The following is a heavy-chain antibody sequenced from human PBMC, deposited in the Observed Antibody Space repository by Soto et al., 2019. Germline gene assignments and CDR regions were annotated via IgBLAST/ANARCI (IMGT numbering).Heavy chain of an antibody. V-gene: IGHV5-51*03. CDR1: GYSFTSYW. CDR2: IYPGDSDT. J-gene: IGHJ6*02. CDR3: AGGGYSYGSNYYYYGMDV. D-gene: IGHD5-18*01. Sequence: GESLKISCKGSGYSFTSYWIGWVRQMPGKGLEWMGIIYPGDSDTRYSPSFQGQVTISADKSIRTAYLQWSSLKASDTAMYYCAGGGYSYGSNYYYYGMDVWGQGTTVTVSS.